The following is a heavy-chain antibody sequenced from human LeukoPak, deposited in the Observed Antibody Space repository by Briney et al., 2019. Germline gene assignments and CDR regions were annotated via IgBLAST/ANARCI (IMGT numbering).Heavy chain of an antibody. CDR2: IYYSGST. D-gene: IGHD5-12*01. CDR1: GGSISSSSYY. CDR3: ARRKRGYSGYDYYYYYYMDV. J-gene: IGHJ6*03. V-gene: IGHV4-39*07. Sequence: SETLSLTCTVSGGSISSSSYYWGWIRQPPGKGLEWIGSIYYSGSTYYNPSLKSRVTISVDTSKNKFSLKLSSVTAADTAVYYCARRKRGYSGYDYYYYYYMDVWGKGTTVTISS.